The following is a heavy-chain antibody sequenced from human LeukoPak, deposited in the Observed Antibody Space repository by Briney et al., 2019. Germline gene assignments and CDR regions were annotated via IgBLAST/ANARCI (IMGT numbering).Heavy chain of an antibody. CDR2: IWYDGSNK. V-gene: IGHV3-33*06. CDR3: ANDGSGGGWKWFDP. CDR1: GFTFSSYG. Sequence: PGGSLRLSCAASGFTFSSYGFHWVRQAPGKGLEWVAVIWYDGSNKYYADSVKGRFTISRDSSKNTLYLQMNSLRAEDTAVYYCANDGSGGGWKWFDPWGQGTLVTVSS. D-gene: IGHD2-15*01. J-gene: IGHJ5*02.